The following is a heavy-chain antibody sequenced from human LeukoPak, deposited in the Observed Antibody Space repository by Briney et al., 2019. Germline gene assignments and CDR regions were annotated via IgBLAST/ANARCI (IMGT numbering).Heavy chain of an antibody. CDR1: GFTFSSYG. J-gene: IGHJ4*02. D-gene: IGHD6-13*01. CDR2: ISYDGSNK. V-gene: IGHV3-30*18. Sequence: PGGSLRLSCAASGFTFSSYGMHWVRQAPGKGLEWVAVISYDGSNKYYADSVKGRFTISRDNSKNTLYLQMNSLRAEDTAVYYCAKDIGAAAGLFDYWGQGTLATVSS. CDR3: AKDIGAAAGLFDY.